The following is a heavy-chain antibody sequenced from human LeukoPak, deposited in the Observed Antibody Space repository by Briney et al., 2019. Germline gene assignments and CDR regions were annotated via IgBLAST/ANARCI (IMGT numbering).Heavy chain of an antibody. Sequence: SVKVSCKASEGTFSSYGISWVRQAPGQGLEWMGGIIPIFGTPNYAQKFQGRVTITADESTSTAYMGLTSLRSEDTAVYYCARSPDIVVVISAPGAFDIRGQGTMVTVSS. V-gene: IGHV1-69*13. CDR3: ARSPDIVVVISAPGAFDI. CDR2: IIPIFGTP. D-gene: IGHD2-15*01. CDR1: EGTFSSYG. J-gene: IGHJ3*02.